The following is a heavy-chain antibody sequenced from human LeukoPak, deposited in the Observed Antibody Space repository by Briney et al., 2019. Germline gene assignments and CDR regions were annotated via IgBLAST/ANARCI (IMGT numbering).Heavy chain of an antibody. D-gene: IGHD5-12*01. Sequence: PGGSLRLSCAASGFTFSSYSMNWVRQAPGKGLEWVANIKQDGSEKYYVDSVKGRFTISRDNAKNSLYLQMNSLRAEDTAVYYCARDRGVVRGYSGYFSPLPIKTDNTGWRGWGQGTLVTVSS. J-gene: IGHJ4*02. V-gene: IGHV3-7*01. CDR3: ARDRGVVRGYSGYFSPLPIKTDNTGWRG. CDR2: IKQDGSEK. CDR1: GFTFSSYS.